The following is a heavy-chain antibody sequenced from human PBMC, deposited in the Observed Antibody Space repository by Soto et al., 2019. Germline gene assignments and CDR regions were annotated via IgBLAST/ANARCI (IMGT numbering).Heavy chain of an antibody. CDR3: ARDGGWGLTFYYYYYGMDV. Sequence: RXSVKVSCKASVYTFTSYGISWVRQAPGQGLEWMGWISAYNGNTNYAQKLQGRVTMTTDTSTSTAYMELRSLRSDDTAVYYCARDGGWGLTFYYYYYGMDVWGQGTTVTVSS. CDR1: VYTFTSYG. J-gene: IGHJ6*02. D-gene: IGHD3-16*01. V-gene: IGHV1-18*01. CDR2: ISAYNGNT.